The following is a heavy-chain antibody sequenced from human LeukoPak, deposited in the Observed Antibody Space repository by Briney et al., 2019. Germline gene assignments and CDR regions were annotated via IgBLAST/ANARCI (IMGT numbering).Heavy chain of an antibody. J-gene: IGHJ4*02. CDR2: INPNSCGT. Sequence: ASVKVSCKASGYTFTGYYMQWVRQAPGQGLEWMGWINPNSCGTNYAQKFQGRVTMSRDTSISTAYMELSRLRSDDTAVYYCARGGDIVVVPAAIIGYWGQGTLVTVSS. CDR3: ARGGDIVVVPAAIIGY. D-gene: IGHD2-2*02. V-gene: IGHV1-2*02. CDR1: GYTFTGYY.